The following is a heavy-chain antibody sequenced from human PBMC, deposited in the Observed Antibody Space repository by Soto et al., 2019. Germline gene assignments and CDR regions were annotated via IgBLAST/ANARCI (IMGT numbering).Heavy chain of an antibody. J-gene: IGHJ4*02. CDR2: ISGSNSYR. D-gene: IGHD3-16*01. Sequence: PGGSLRLSCAASGFTFTDYYMSWIRQAPGKGLEWVSYISGSNSYRSYADSVKGRFTISRDSAKNSLYLQMNSLRVEDTALYYCARDQGRGAYFDYWGQGTLVTVSS. CDR3: ARDQGRGAYFDY. V-gene: IGHV3-11*06. CDR1: GFTFTDYY.